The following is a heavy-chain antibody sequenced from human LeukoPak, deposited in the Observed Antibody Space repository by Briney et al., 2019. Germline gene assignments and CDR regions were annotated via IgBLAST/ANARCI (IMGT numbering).Heavy chain of an antibody. CDR1: GFTFSSYA. J-gene: IGHJ6*02. D-gene: IGHD3-3*01. CDR3: ARDWSWGYYYYYGMDV. CDR2: ISGSGGST. Sequence: PGGSLRLSCAASGFTFSSYAMSWVRQAPGKGLEWVSAISGSGGSTYYADSVKGRFTISRDNAKNSLYLQMNSLRAEDTAVYYCARDWSWGYYYYYGMDVWGQGTTVTVSS. V-gene: IGHV3-23*01.